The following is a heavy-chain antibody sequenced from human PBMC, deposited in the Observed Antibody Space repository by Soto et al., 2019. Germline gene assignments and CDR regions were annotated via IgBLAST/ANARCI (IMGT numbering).Heavy chain of an antibody. J-gene: IGHJ4*02. Sequence: PGGSLRLSCAASGFTFISYAMSWVRQAPGKGLEWVSATSGSGSSTHYADSVKGRFTISRDNSKNTLYLQMSSLRADDTAVYYCAKDLYSGTSRDFWGQGTLVTVSS. CDR3: AKDLYSGTSRDF. V-gene: IGHV3-23*01. CDR2: TSGSGSST. CDR1: GFTFISYA. D-gene: IGHD1-26*01.